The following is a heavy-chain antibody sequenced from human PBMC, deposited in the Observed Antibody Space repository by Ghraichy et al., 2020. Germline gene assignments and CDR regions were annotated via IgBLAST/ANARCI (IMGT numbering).Heavy chain of an antibody. CDR1: GFTFYNYG. CDR2: IWYDGSKK. J-gene: IGHJ3*02. D-gene: IGHD3-3*01. Sequence: GGSLRLSCVASGFTFYNYGMHWVRQAPGKGLEWVAMIWYDGSKKYYVDSVEGRFTISRDNSQKTMWLQMNSLRAEDTAAYYCARTKGYGSAYYFSSGDAFDMWGQGTMVTVSS. V-gene: IGHV3-33*01. CDR3: ARTKGYGSAYYFSSGDAFDM.